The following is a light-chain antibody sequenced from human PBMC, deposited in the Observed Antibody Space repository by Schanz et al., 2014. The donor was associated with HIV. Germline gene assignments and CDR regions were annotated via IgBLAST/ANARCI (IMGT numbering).Light chain of an antibody. CDR1: QTVRSSF. Sequence: VLTQSPATLSLSPGEGATLSCRASQTVRSSFLAWYQQRPGQAPRLLIYGGSNRATGVPDRFSGSGSGTNFTLTVTRLEPEDYAVYYCQQYGSSPWTFGQGTRVDVK. J-gene: IGKJ1*01. V-gene: IGKV3-20*01. CDR2: GGS. CDR3: QQYGSSPWT.